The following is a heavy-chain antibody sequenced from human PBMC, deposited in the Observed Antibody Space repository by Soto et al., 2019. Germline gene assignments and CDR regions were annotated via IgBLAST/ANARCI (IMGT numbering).Heavy chain of an antibody. CDR3: ATESGSTYGYFDH. CDR1: GGSVTSDEDY. J-gene: IGHJ4*02. Sequence: LSLTCTVSGGSVTSDEDYWTWIRQSPGKGLEWIGYISNSGSTGYNPSLKTRLSMSVDRSKNQFTLRLTPVTAADTAVYFCATESGSTYGYFDHWGQGTQVTVSS. V-gene: IGHV4-30-4*01. D-gene: IGHD5-18*01. CDR2: ISNSGST.